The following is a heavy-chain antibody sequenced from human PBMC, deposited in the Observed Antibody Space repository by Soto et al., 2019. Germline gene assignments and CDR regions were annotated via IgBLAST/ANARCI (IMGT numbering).Heavy chain of an antibody. V-gene: IGHV3-15*01. CDR3: TTGTTVAKYYFDF. CDR2: IKSWSDGGTT. J-gene: IGHJ4*02. CDR1: GFTFKNAW. Sequence: EGQLVESGGGLVERGETLRLSCAASGFTFKNAWMSWVRQAPGKGLEWVGRIKSWSDGGTTDYGAPVKGRFSISRDDAKNTLSLQMNSLRTEDTAVYYCTTGTTVAKYYFDFWGQGTLVTVSS. D-gene: IGHD1-1*01.